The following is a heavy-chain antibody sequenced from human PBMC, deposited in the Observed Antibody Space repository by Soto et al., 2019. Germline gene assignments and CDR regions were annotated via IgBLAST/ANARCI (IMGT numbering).Heavy chain of an antibody. V-gene: IGHV5-51*01. Sequence: GESLKISCKGSGYSSAGYWIGWVRQMPGKGLDWMGVIYPGDSDTRYSPSFHGQVTISADKSISTAYLQWSSLKASDTAMYFCARLPGVRGVFDGFNVWGQGTMVTVSS. J-gene: IGHJ3*01. D-gene: IGHD3-10*01. CDR2: IYPGDSDT. CDR1: GYSSAGYW. CDR3: ARLPGVRGVFDGFNV.